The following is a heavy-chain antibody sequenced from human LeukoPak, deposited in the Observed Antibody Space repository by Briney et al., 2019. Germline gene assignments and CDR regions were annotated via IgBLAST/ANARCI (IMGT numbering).Heavy chain of an antibody. V-gene: IGHV4-59*12. CDR3: ARTPDSNFFYYYYYIDV. CDR2: IYYSGST. D-gene: IGHD3-22*01. Sequence: SETLSLTCTVSGGSISSYYWSWIRQPPGKGLEWIGYIYYSGSTDYNPSLKSRVTISVDTSKNQFSLKLSSVTAADTAVYYCARTPDSNFFYYYYYIDVWGKGTTVTVSS. J-gene: IGHJ6*03. CDR1: GGSISSYY.